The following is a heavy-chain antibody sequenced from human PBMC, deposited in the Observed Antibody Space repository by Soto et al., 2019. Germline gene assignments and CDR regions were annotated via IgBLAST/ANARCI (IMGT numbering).Heavy chain of an antibody. V-gene: IGHV4-59*01. D-gene: IGHD6-13*01. CDR2: IHYSGTT. CDR1: GGSMRNYF. J-gene: IGHJ4*02. CDR3: AAGEASSRNLAPYYLDF. Sequence: SETLSLTCTVSGGSMRNYFWTWIRQPPGKGLEWIGYIHYSGTTSFFPSYNPSLRSRVTISEDTSKNQFSLKLLSVTTADMAVYFCAAGEASSRNLAPYYLDFWGQGTLVTVSS.